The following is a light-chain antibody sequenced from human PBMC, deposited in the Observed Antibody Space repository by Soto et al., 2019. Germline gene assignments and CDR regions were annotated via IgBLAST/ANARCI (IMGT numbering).Light chain of an antibody. CDR2: DNT. CDR1: SSNIGNNF. V-gene: IGLV1-51*01. CDR3: GTWDGSLSAGV. Sequence: SVLTQPPSVSAAPGQKVTISCSGSSSNIGNNFVSWYQQVPGTAPKLLIYDNTKRPSGIPDRFSGSKSGTSATLGITGLQTGDEADYYCGTWDGSLSAGVFGGGTKVTVL. J-gene: IGLJ2*01.